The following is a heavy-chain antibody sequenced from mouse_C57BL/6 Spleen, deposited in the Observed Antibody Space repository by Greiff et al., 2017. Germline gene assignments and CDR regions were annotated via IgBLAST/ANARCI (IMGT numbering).Heavy chain of an antibody. J-gene: IGHJ2*01. CDR3: AKGPPGGSSYYFDY. V-gene: IGHV5-17*01. Sequence: EVHLVESGGGLVKPGGSLKLSCAASGFTFSDYGMHWVRQAPEKGLEWVAYISSGSSTIYYADTVKGRFTISRDNAKNTLFLQMTSLRSEDTAMYYCAKGPPGGSSYYFDYWGQGTTLTVSS. CDR2: ISSGSSTI. CDR1: GFTFSDYG. D-gene: IGHD1-1*02.